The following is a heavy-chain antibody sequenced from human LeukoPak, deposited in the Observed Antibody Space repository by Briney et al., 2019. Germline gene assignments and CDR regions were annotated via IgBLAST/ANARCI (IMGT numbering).Heavy chain of an antibody. CDR3: AKDIHHTSYYYGMDV. J-gene: IGHJ6*02. D-gene: IGHD1-26*01. V-gene: IGHV3-9*01. CDR1: GFTFDDYA. Sequence: HSGGSLRLSCAASGFTFDDYAMHWVRQAPGKGLEWVSGISWNSGSIGYADSVKGRFTISRDNAKNSLYLQMNSLRAEDTALYYRAKDIHHTSYYYGMDVWGQGTTVTVSS. CDR2: ISWNSGSI.